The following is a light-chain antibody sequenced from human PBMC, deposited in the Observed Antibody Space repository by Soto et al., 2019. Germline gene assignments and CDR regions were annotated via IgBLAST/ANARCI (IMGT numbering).Light chain of an antibody. V-gene: IGLV2-14*01. CDR1: SSDVGAYNY. J-gene: IGLJ1*01. CDR3: SSYTSSSTEV. CDR2: DVN. Sequence: QSVLAQPASVSGSPGQSITISCTGTSSDVGAYNYVSWYQQHPGKAPKLMIYDVNNRPSGVSNRFSGSKSGNTASLTISGLQAEDEADYYCSSYTSSSTEVFGTGTQLTVL.